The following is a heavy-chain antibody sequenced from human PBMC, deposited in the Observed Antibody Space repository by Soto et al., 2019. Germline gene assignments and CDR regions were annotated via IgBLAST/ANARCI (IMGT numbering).Heavy chain of an antibody. D-gene: IGHD6-19*01. V-gene: IGHV3-23*01. J-gene: IGHJ5*02. CDR1: GFTFSSDA. CDR3: AKSATGIAVWVNWFDP. Sequence: GGSLRLSCAASGFTFSSDAMSWVRQAPGKGLEWVSAISGSGGSTYYADSVKGRFTISRDNSKNTLYLQMNSLRAEDTAVCYCAKSATGIAVWVNWFDPWGQGTLVNVS. CDR2: ISGSGGST.